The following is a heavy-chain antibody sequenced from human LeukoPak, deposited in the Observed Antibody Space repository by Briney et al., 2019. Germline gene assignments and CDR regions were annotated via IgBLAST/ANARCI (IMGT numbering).Heavy chain of an antibody. CDR3: ARGFRDTAMFLDY. CDR1: GFTFSSYE. V-gene: IGHV3-48*03. Sequence: QPGGSLRLSCAASGFTFSSYEMNWVRQAPGKGLEWISAISGSSSNVYSAASVRGRFTISRDNAENSLYLQLNTMRAEDTAVYYCARGFRDTAMFLDYWGQGTLVTVSS. CDR2: ISGSSSNV. D-gene: IGHD5-18*01. J-gene: IGHJ4*02.